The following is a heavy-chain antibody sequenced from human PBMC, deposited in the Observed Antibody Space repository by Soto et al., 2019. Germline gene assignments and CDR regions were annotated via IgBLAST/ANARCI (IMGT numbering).Heavy chain of an antibody. CDR2: IIPIFGTA. V-gene: IGHV1-69*01. J-gene: IGHJ6*02. CDR1: GGTFSSYA. Sequence: QVQLVQSGAEVKKPGSSVKVSCKASGGTFSSYAISWVRQAPGQGLEWMGGIIPIFGTANYAQKFQGRVTITADEATSTAYMALGSLGSEDTAVYYCARVTSLRFLEWLSTTHVPRGSYYYYGMDVWGQGTTVTVSS. D-gene: IGHD3-3*01. CDR3: ARVTSLRFLEWLSTTHVPRGSYYYYGMDV.